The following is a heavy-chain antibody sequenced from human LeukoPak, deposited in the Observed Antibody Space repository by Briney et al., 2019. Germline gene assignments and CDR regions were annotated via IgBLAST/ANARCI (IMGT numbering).Heavy chain of an antibody. CDR1: GFTFSSYE. CDR3: ARDVKYSSGLYYYGMDV. D-gene: IGHD6-19*01. J-gene: IGHJ6*02. CDR2: ISSSGSTI. V-gene: IGHV3-48*03. Sequence: TGGSLRLSCAASGFTFSSYEMNWVREAPGKGLEWVSYISSSGSTIYYADSVKGRFTISRDNVKNSLYLQMNSLRAEDTAVYYCARDVKYSSGLYYYGMDVWGQGTTVTVSS.